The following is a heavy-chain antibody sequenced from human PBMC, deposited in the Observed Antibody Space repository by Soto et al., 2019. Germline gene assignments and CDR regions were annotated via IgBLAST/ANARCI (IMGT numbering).Heavy chain of an antibody. CDR3: ARGGISHWAYFYYMDV. CDR2: INHLGSI. D-gene: IGHD2-21*01. J-gene: IGHJ6*03. Sequence: SETLSLTCVVSGGSLSDYFWSWIRQPPGMALEWIGEINHLGSINYNPSLKSRITMSVDTSKYQFSLTLNSVTAADTATYFCARGGISHWAYFYYMDVWDRGTTVTVSS. CDR1: GGSLSDYF. V-gene: IGHV4-34*01.